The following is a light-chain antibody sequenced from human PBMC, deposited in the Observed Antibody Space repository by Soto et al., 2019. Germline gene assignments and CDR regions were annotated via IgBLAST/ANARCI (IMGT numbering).Light chain of an antibody. CDR3: QQYNVFPIT. CDR1: QNVKTR. V-gene: IGKV3-15*01. J-gene: IGKJ5*01. CDR2: DAF. Sequence: ENVMTQAPATLSLSPGERATLSCRASQNVKTRLAWYQQKPGQAPRLLIYDAFTRATGIPARFSGSASGTEFTLTISSLQPDDFATYYCQQYNVFPITFGQGTRLEIK.